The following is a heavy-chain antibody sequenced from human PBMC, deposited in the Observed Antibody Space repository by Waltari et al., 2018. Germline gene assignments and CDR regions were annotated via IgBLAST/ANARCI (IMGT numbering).Heavy chain of an antibody. CDR1: VFIFSNYW. J-gene: IGHJ4*02. D-gene: IGHD3-16*01. CDR2: IGNRGRDGRSP. V-gene: IGHV3-74*01. Sequence: EVLLVESGGGSVHPGGSLRLSCSASVFIFSNYWMHWFRQVPGKGLLWGSHIGNRGRDGRSPDDADSVKGRFTISTDNAKNTVYLQMNSLRVEDTAVYYCERDTQGDGIDYWGQGTLVTVSS. CDR3: ERDTQGDGIDY.